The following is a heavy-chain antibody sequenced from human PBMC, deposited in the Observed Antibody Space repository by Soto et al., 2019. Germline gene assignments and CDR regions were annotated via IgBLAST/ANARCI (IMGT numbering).Heavy chain of an antibody. CDR3: ARHQDGPFDY. Sequence: QLQLQESGPGLVKPSETLSLTCTVSGGSISSSSYYWGWIRQPPGKGLEWIGSIYYSGSTNYNPSLKSQVTISVVTSQNHFSMKLSSVTAADTAVYYCARHQDGPFDYWGQGTLVTVSS. CDR2: IYYSGST. V-gene: IGHV4-39*01. CDR1: GGSISSSSYY. J-gene: IGHJ4*02.